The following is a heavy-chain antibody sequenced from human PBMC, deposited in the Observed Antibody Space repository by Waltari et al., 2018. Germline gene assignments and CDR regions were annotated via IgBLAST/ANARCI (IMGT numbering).Heavy chain of an antibody. CDR3: ARGRGYDYVWGSYRFAQDYFDY. D-gene: IGHD3-16*02. CDR1: GGSFSGYY. Sequence: QVQLQQWGAGLLKPSETLSLTCAVYGGSFSGYYWSWIRQSPGKGLEWIGEINHSGSTNHNPSLKSRVTISVDTSKNQFSLKLSSVTAADTAVYYCARGRGYDYVWGSYRFAQDYFDYWGQGTLVTVSS. V-gene: IGHV4-34*01. J-gene: IGHJ4*02. CDR2: INHSGST.